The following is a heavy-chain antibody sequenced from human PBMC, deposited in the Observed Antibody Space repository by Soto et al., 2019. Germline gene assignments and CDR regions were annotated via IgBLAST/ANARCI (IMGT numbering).Heavy chain of an antibody. CDR1: GFSLSTSGVG. Sequence: QITLKESGPTLVKPTQTLTLTCTFPGFSLSTSGVGVGWIRQPPGKALECLALLYWNDNKRYSPSLKSRLTSTKDTSKNQVVLTVTNMHPVDTATYYCAHHDDYDLWSGYGKLNWFEPWGQGTLVNVSS. CDR2: LYWNDNK. V-gene: IGHV2-5*01. J-gene: IGHJ5*02. D-gene: IGHD3-3*01. CDR3: AHHDDYDLWSGYGKLNWFEP.